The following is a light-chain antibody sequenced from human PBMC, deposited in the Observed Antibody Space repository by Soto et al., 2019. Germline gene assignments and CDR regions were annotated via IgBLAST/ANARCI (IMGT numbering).Light chain of an antibody. CDR3: AQRIWPWT. CDR2: DAS. V-gene: IGKV3-11*01. CDR1: QSVSSQ. J-gene: IGKJ1*01. Sequence: EIVLTQSPATLSLSPGERATLSCRTSQSVSSQLAWYQHKPGQDPRLLIYDASNRATGIPDRFSGSGSGTDFTLTISSLEPEDFAVYYWAQRIWPWTVGQGTKVDI.